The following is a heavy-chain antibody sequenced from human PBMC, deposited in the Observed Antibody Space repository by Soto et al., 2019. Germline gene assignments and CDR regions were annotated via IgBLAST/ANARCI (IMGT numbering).Heavy chain of an antibody. CDR1: GGSISSSS. J-gene: IGHJ4*02. CDR2: IYNNGRT. D-gene: IGHD2-2*01. V-gene: IGHV4-59*01. Sequence: PSETLSLTCTVSGGSISSSSWSWIRQPPGGGLEWIGYIYNNGRTDYNPSLKSRVTISVDTSKNHFSLKLSSVTPADTAVYYCARARFCTSTSCYHYFDFWGQGTLVTVSS. CDR3: ARARFCTSTSCYHYFDF.